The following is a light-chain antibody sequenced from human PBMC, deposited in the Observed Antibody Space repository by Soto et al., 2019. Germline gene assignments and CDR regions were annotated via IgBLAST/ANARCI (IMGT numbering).Light chain of an antibody. Sequence: EVLMTQSPATLSVSAGEIATLSCSASQSISSNLAWYQQKPGQAPSLLIYGASNSPTGIPARFSGSGSGTEFTLTISSLQSEDLAVYYCLQYNNWPSFGQGTKVEIK. J-gene: IGKJ1*01. CDR2: GAS. CDR1: QSISSN. V-gene: IGKV3-15*01. CDR3: LQYNNWPS.